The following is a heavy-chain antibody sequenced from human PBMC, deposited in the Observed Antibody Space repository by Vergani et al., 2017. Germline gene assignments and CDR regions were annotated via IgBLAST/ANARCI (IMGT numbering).Heavy chain of an antibody. V-gene: IGHV3-9*01. D-gene: IGHD6-19*01. CDR1: GFTFDDYA. CDR3: AKVVDSSGFLPFDY. J-gene: IGHJ4*02. CDR2: ISWNSGST. Sequence: EVQLVESGGGLVQPGRSLRLSCAASGFTFDDYAMHWVRQAPGKGLEWVSGISWNSGSTGYADSVKGRVTISRDNAKNSLYLQMNSLRAEDTAVYYCAKVVDSSGFLPFDYWGQGTLVTVSS.